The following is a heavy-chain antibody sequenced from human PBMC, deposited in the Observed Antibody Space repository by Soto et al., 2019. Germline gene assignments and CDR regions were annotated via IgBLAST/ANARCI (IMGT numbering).Heavy chain of an antibody. D-gene: IGHD3-16*01. V-gene: IGHV4-59*01. Sequence: SETLSLTCTVSGGSISSYYWSWIRQPPGKGLEWIGYIYYSGSTNYSPSLKSRVTISVDTSKNQFSLKLSSVTAADTAVYYCAREGGGSRYAFDIWGQGTMVTVSS. CDR1: GGSISSYY. CDR3: AREGGGSRYAFDI. J-gene: IGHJ3*02. CDR2: IYYSGST.